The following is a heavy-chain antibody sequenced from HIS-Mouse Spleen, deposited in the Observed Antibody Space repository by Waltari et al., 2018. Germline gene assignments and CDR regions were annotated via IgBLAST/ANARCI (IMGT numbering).Heavy chain of an antibody. V-gene: IGHV4-34*01. Sequence: QVQLQQWGAGLLKPSETLSLTCAVYGGSFSGYYWSWIRQPPGKGLEWIGEINHSGSTTYNPSLKSRVTISGDTSKNQFSLKLSSVTAADTAVYYCARGERIAAAGTGVYYFDYWGQGTLVTVSS. J-gene: IGHJ4*02. D-gene: IGHD6-13*01. CDR3: ARGERIAAAGTGVYYFDY. CDR2: INHSGST. CDR1: GGSFSGYY.